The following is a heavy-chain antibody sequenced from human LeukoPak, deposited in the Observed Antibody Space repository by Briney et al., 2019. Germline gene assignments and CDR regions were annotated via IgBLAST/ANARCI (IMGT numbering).Heavy chain of an antibody. CDR3: VRDPDGSGSYPIDY. D-gene: IGHD3-22*01. CDR2: INPSGGST. J-gene: IGHJ4*02. CDR1: GYTFTSYF. V-gene: IGHV1-46*01. Sequence: ASVKVSCKASGYTFTSYFMHWVRQAPGQGLEWMGIINPSGGSTSYAQKFQGRVTMTRDTSTSTVYMELDSLTSDDTAVYFCVRDPDGSGSYPIDYWGQGTLVTVSS.